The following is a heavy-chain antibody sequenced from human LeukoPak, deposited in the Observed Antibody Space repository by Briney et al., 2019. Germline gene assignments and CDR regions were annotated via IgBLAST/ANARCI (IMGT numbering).Heavy chain of an antibody. J-gene: IGHJ3*01. D-gene: IGHD6-6*01. CDR1: GGSISSYY. Sequence: SETLSLTCTVSGGSISSYYWNWIRQPPGKGLEWIGYIYYSGSTNCNPSLKSRVTTLVDTSKNRFSLRLSSVTAADTAVYYCAREYSSSSGRRAFDFWGQGTMVTVSS. V-gene: IGHV4-59*08. CDR3: AREYSSSSGRRAFDF. CDR2: IYYSGST.